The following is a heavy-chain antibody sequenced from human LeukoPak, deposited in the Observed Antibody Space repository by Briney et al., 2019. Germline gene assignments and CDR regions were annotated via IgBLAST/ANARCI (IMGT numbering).Heavy chain of an antibody. CDR3: VKDIQCSY. Sequence: PGGSLRLSCAASGFNFGDAAMTWVRQVPGKGLQWVSLISSSGLNTYYADSVKGRFALSRDNSKNTLDLQMNSLRADDTAVYYCVKDIQCSYWGQGTPVIVPS. V-gene: IGHV3-23*01. CDR2: ISSSGLNT. J-gene: IGHJ4*02. CDR1: GFNFGDAA. D-gene: IGHD2-21*01.